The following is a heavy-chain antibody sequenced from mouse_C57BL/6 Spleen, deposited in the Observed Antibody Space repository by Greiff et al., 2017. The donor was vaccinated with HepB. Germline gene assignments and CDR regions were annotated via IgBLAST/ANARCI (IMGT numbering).Heavy chain of an antibody. Sequence: VHVKQSGTVLARPGASVKMSCKTSGYTFTSYWMHWVKQRPGQGLEWIGAIYPGNSDTSYNQKFKGKAKLTAVTSASTAYMELSSLTNEDSAVYYCTRKHYYGSSYGDFDVWGTGTTVTVSS. CDR2: IYPGNSDT. CDR3: TRKHYYGSSYGDFDV. CDR1: GYTFTSYW. D-gene: IGHD1-1*01. V-gene: IGHV1-5*01. J-gene: IGHJ1*03.